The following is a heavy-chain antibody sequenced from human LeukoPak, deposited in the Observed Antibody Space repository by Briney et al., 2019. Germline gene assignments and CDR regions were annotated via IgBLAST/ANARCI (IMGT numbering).Heavy chain of an antibody. Sequence: SETLSLTCTVSGGSISSYYWSWIRQPPGKGLEWIGYIYYSGRTNYNLSLKSRVTISVDTSKNSLYLQMNSLRAEDTAVYYCARTLLRDAFDIWGQGTMVTVSS. V-gene: IGHV4-59*12. CDR2: IYYSGRT. J-gene: IGHJ3*02. CDR3: ARTLLRDAFDI. D-gene: IGHD1-26*01. CDR1: GGSISSYY.